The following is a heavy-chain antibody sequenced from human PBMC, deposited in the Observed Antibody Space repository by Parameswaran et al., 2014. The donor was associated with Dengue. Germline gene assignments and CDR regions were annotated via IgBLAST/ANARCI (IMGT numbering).Heavy chain of an antibody. CDR3: ARDSPAAADAFDI. Sequence: VRQAPGQGLEWMGWINPNSGGTNYAQKFQGRVTMTRDTSISTAYMELSRLRSDDTAVYYCARDSPAAADAFDIWGQGTMVTVSS. D-gene: IGHD6-13*01. CDR2: INPNSGGT. J-gene: IGHJ3*02. V-gene: IGHV1-2*02.